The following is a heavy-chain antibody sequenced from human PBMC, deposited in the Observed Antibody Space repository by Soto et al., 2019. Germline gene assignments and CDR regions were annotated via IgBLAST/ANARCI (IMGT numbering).Heavy chain of an antibody. CDR1: GFTFSNYY. J-gene: IGHJ4*02. CDR3: ARSYSSGWEFDY. Sequence: GGSLRLSCGASGFTFSNYYMSWIRQAPGKGLEWVSYISSTGRTIYYADSVKGRFTVSRDNTQNSLSLKLNSLRVEDTAVYYCARSYSSGWEFDYWGQGTQVTVS. CDR2: ISSTGRTI. D-gene: IGHD6-19*01. V-gene: IGHV3-11*01.